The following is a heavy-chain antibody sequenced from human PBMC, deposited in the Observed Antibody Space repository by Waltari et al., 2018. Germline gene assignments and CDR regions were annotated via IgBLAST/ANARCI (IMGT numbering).Heavy chain of an antibody. D-gene: IGHD3-3*01. CDR3: ARVRWSNVAFDI. J-gene: IGHJ3*02. V-gene: IGHV1-69*01. Sequence: QVQLVQYGAEVKKPGSSVKVSCKASGGTFRSYAISGVRQAAGQGLEWMGGTIPIFGTANYAQNVQCRVTITADDSTRTAYMDLSSLRSEDTAVYYGARVRWSNVAFDIWGQGTMVTVSS. CDR2: TIPIFGTA. CDR1: GGTFRSYA.